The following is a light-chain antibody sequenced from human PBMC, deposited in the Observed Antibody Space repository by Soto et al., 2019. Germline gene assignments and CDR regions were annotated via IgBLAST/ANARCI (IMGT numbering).Light chain of an antibody. J-gene: IGKJ2*01. Sequence: DIQMTQSPSSLSASVGDRVTITCRASQSINSYLNWYQQKPGKAPKLLIYAASSLQSGVPSRFSGSGSVTDFTLTISSLQPEDFATYYCQQSYSTPPYTFGQGTKLEIK. CDR3: QQSYSTPPYT. CDR2: AAS. V-gene: IGKV1-39*01. CDR1: QSINSY.